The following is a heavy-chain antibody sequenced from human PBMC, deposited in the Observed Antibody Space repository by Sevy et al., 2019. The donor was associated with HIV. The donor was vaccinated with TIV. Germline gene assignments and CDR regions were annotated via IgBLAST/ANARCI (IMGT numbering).Heavy chain of an antibody. CDR2: ISGRGGST. CDR1: GFTFSSYA. CDR3: AKVGWQQLGFDY. D-gene: IGHD6-13*01. Sequence: GGSLRLSCAASGFTFSSYAMSWVRQAPGKGLEWVSAISGRGGSTYYADSVKGRFTISRDNSKNTLYLQMNSLRAEDTAVYYCAKVGWQQLGFDYWGQGTLVTVSS. J-gene: IGHJ4*02. V-gene: IGHV3-23*01.